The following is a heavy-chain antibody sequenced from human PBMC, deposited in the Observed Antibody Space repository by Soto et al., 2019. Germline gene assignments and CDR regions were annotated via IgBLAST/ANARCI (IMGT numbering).Heavy chain of an antibody. Sequence: PGGSLRLSFAASGFIFNTYGMHWVRQAPGKGLEWVAVISYDGSNKYYAGSVKGRLTISRDNSKNTLYLQMNSLRAEDTAVYYCAKGQHCSTTSCYFYFYGMDVWGQGTKVTVSS. V-gene: IGHV3-30*18. CDR2: ISYDGSNK. J-gene: IGHJ6*02. CDR3: AKGQHCSTTSCYFYFYGMDV. D-gene: IGHD2-2*01. CDR1: GFIFNTYG.